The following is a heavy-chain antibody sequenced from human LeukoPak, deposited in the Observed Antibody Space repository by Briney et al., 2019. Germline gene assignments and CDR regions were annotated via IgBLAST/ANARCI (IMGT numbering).Heavy chain of an antibody. CDR3: ARSGVGVKDY. J-gene: IGHJ4*02. CDR1: GFTFSSYW. D-gene: IGHD1-26*01. CDR2: IKRNGDEK. Sequence: GGSLRLSCAASGFTFSSYWMNWLRQAPGKGLEWVANIKRNGDEKYYVDSVKGRFTISRDNAKNSLYLQMNSLRVEGTAVYYCARSGVGVKDYWGQGTLVTVSS. V-gene: IGHV3-7*01.